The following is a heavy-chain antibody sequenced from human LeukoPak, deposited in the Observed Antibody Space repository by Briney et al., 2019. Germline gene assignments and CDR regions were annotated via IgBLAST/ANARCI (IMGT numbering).Heavy chain of an antibody. J-gene: IGHJ5*02. Sequence: SETLSLTCAVSGDSMNTNNWWSWVRQTPGQGLEWIGEISHSESTNYNPSLKSRVTISLDMSKNEFSLNLTSVTAADTAVYYCARQDIVVVPAAMSNWFDPRGQGTLVTVSS. CDR2: ISHSEST. CDR3: ARQDIVVVPAAMSNWFDP. CDR1: GDSMNTNNW. V-gene: IGHV4-4*02. D-gene: IGHD2-2*01.